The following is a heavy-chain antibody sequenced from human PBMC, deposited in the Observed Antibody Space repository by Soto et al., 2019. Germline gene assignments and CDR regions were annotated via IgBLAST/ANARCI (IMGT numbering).Heavy chain of an antibody. CDR3: ARDRGIDSSSWSLS. V-gene: IGHV1-69*13. CDR1: GGTFSSYA. J-gene: IGHJ4*02. Sequence: ASVKVSCKASGGTFSSYAISWVRQAPGQGLEWMGGIIPIFGTANYAQKFQGRVTITADESTSTAYMELSSPRSEDTAVYYCARDRGIDSSSWSLSWGQGTLVTVSS. CDR2: IIPIFGTA. D-gene: IGHD6-13*01.